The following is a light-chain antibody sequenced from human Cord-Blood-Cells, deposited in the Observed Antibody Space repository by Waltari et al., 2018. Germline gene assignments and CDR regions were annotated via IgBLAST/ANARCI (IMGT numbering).Light chain of an antibody. CDR2: DAS. Sequence: DIQMTQSPSSLSASVGDRVTITCQASQDISNYLNWYQQKPGKAPKLLIYDASNVETGVPSRFSGSGSVTDFTFTISSLQPEDIATYYCQQYDNLLTFGGGTKVEIK. V-gene: IGKV1-33*01. CDR1: QDISNY. CDR3: QQYDNLLT. J-gene: IGKJ4*01.